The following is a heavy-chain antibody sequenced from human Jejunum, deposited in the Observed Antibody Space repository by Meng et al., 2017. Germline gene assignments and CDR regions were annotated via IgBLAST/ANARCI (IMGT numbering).Heavy chain of an antibody. D-gene: IGHD3-9*01. Sequence: ASVKVSCNASGYTFSDYHVHWVRQAPGQGLEWMGWIDPKSGGTNYAQKFQGRFTMTRDTSINTVYMELSRLRFDDTAVYYCARMYYDSLTGYYNVNWLDPWGQGTLVTVSS. CDR3: ARMYYDSLTGYYNVNWLDP. CDR1: GYTFSDYH. CDR2: IDPKSGGT. J-gene: IGHJ5*02. V-gene: IGHV1-2*02.